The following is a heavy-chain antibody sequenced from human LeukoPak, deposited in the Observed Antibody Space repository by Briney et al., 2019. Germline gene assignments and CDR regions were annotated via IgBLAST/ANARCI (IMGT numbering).Heavy chain of an antibody. V-gene: IGHV3-21*01. CDR2: ISTSSSYI. CDR3: ARGADGVSSNSRGWFDP. Sequence: GGSLRLSCAGSGFTFSSYSMNWVRQAPGKGLEWVSSISTSSSYIYYADSVKGRFTISRDNAKNSLYLQMNSLRAEDTAVYSCARGADGVSSNSRGWFDPWGQGTLVTVSS. J-gene: IGHJ5*02. CDR1: GFTFSSYS. D-gene: IGHD2-15*01.